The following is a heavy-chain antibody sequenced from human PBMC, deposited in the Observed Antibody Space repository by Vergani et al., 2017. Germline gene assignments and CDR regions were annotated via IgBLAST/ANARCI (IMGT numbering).Heavy chain of an antibody. CDR2: IQFDGSNQ. J-gene: IGHJ4*02. CDR3: AKHFRGWGIDY. D-gene: IGHD3-16*01. CDR1: GFPLSNYD. V-gene: IGHV3-30*02. Sequence: VQLLESGGDLVQPGGSLRLSCATSGFPLSNYDMQWIRQGPGKGLEFVAFIQFDGSNQYSADSVKGRFTLSRDFSKNTLCLQMNSLRTDDTATYYCAKHFRGWGIDYGGQGTQVIVSS.